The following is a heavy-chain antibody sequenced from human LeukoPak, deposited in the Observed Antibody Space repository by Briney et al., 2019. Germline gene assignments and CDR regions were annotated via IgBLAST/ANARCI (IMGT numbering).Heavy chain of an antibody. CDR3: ARVDSSGYFDY. CDR2: INSDGSGT. CDR1: GFTFSSNW. J-gene: IGHJ4*02. Sequence: PGGSLRLSCAASGFTFSSNWMHWVRQGPGKGLVWVSRINSDGSGTSYADSVKGRFTISRDNAKNTLYLQMNSLRAEDTAVYYCARVDSSGYFDYWGQGTLVTVSS. D-gene: IGHD3-22*01. V-gene: IGHV3-74*01.